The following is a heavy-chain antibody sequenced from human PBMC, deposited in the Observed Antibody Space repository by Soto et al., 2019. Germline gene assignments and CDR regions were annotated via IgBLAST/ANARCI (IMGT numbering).Heavy chain of an antibody. V-gene: IGHV3-23*01. CDR1: GIPFGSRA. D-gene: IGHD3-10*01. CDR3: ARGSTDSYPGSRIFDF. CDR2: ITDSGGDA. Sequence: GSLRLSCVASGIPFGSRAMSWVRQAPGEGLEWVSTITDSGGDAKYADSVRGRFAISRDNSKKTLYLQMSSLTAEDSAIYYCARGSTDSYPGSRIFDFWGRGTLVTVSS. J-gene: IGHJ4*02.